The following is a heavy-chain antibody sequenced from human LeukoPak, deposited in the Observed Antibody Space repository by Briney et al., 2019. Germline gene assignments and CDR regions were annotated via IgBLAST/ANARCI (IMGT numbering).Heavy chain of an antibody. J-gene: IGHJ6*03. CDR3: ARGTYYYDSSAYYGVGFGYYMDV. CDR2: IIPIFGTT. V-gene: IGHV1-69*05. D-gene: IGHD3-22*01. CDR1: GGTFSSYT. Sequence: SVRVSCKASGGTFSSYTISWVRQAPGQGLEWMGRIIPIFGTTNYAQKFQGRVTITTDESTSTAYMELSSLRSEDTAVYYCARGTYYYDSSAYYGVGFGYYMDVWGKGTTVTVSS.